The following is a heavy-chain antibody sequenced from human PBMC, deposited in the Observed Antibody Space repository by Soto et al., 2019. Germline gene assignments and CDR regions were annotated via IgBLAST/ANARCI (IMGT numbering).Heavy chain of an antibody. CDR1: GGTFSSYA. Sequence: QVQLVQSGAEVKKPGSSVKVSCKASGGTFSSYAISWVRQAPGQGLEWMGGIIPIFGTADYAQKFQGRVTITPDDFTSTAYMELSSLRSEDTALYYCARPLGGNHYYYGMDVWGQGTTVTVSS. V-gene: IGHV1-69*05. D-gene: IGHD3-16*01. CDR3: ARPLGGNHYYYGMDV. J-gene: IGHJ6*02. CDR2: IIPIFGTA.